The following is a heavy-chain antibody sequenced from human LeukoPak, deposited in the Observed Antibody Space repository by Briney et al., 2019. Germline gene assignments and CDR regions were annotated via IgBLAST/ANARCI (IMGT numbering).Heavy chain of an antibody. Sequence: PGRSLRLSCVASGFSFSNYGMHWVRQAPGKGLEWVALIWYDGSNKNYADSVKGRFTISRDNSKNTLYLQMNSLRAEDTAVYYCARDYSSGLDHWGQGTLVTVSS. V-gene: IGHV3-33*08. CDR1: GFSFSNYG. CDR3: ARDYSSGLDH. D-gene: IGHD6-19*01. CDR2: IWYDGSNK. J-gene: IGHJ4*02.